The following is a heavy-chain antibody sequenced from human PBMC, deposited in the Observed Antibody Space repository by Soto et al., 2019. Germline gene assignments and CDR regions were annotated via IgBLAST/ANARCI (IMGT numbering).Heavy chain of an antibody. CDR1: GFTFSSYS. V-gene: IGHV3-21*01. Sequence: EVQLVESGGGLVLPGGSPRLSCAASGFTFSSYSMNWVRQAPGKGLEWVSSISSSSSYIYYADSVKGRFTISRDNAKNSLYLQMNSLRAEDTAVYYCARDRDSYGFAGFDYWGQGTLVTVSS. CDR2: ISSSSSYI. J-gene: IGHJ4*02. D-gene: IGHD5-18*01. CDR3: ARDRDSYGFAGFDY.